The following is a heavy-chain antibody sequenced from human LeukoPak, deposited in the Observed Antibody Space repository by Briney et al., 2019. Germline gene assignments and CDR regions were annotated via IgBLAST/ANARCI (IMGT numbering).Heavy chain of an antibody. CDR2: IKSKTDGGTT. CDR3: TTHLPITIVRGVT. Sequence: GGSLRLSCAASGFTSSNAWMTWVRQAPGKGLEWVGRIKSKTDGGTTDYAAPVKARFTISRDDTQNTLYRQMNSLKTEDTAVFYCTTHLPITIVRGVTWGEGTLVTVSS. J-gene: IGHJ5*02. CDR1: GFTSSNAW. D-gene: IGHD3-10*01. V-gene: IGHV3-15*01.